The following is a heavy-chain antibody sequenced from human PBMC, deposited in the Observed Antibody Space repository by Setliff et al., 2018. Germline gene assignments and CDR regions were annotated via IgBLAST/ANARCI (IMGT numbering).Heavy chain of an antibody. V-gene: IGHV4-61*02. CDR1: GDSITSGSVY. CDR3: ARYNSSAACFDL. CDR2: IFPTGTT. Sequence: LSLTCTVSGDSITSGSVYWSWIRQPAGKGLEWIGRIFPTGTTNYNPDLKSRVTMSADTSKNLLSLKLTSVTAADTAVYYCARYNSSAACFDLWGPGTLVTVSS. D-gene: IGHD1-20*01. J-gene: IGHJ5*02.